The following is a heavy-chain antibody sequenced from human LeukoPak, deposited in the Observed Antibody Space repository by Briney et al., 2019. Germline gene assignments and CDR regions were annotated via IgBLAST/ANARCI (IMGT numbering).Heavy chain of an antibody. J-gene: IGHJ4*02. CDR2: MSTYNGDT. CDR3: ARRYFDWSELDY. V-gene: IGHV1-18*01. D-gene: IGHD3-9*01. Sequence: ASVRVSCKASGYTFSTYDISWVRQAPGQGLEWMGGMSTYNGDTNYAQKLQGRVTMTTDTSTSTAYMDLRRLRSDDTAVYYCARRYFDWSELDYWGQGTLVTVSS. CDR1: GYTFSTYD.